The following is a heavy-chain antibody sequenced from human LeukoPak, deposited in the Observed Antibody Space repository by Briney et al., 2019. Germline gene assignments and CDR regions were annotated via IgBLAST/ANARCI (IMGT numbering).Heavy chain of an antibody. CDR2: IVVGSGDT. D-gene: IGHD6-13*01. V-gene: IGHV1-58*02. CDR3: AALYSRADYYYYGMDV. J-gene: IGHJ6*02. CDR1: GFTFTSSA. Sequence: SVKVSCKASGFTFTSSAMQWVRQARGQRLEWIGWIVVGSGDTNYAQKFQERVTITRDMSTSTAYMELSSLRSEDTAVYYCAALYSRADYYYYGMDVWGQGTTVTVSS.